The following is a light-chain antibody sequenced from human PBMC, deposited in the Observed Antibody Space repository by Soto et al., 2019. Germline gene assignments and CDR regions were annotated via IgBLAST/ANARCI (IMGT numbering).Light chain of an antibody. CDR2: EGS. CDR3: CSYARSSTYV. J-gene: IGLJ1*01. Sequence: QSALTQPASVSGSPGQSITISCTGTSSDVGSYNLVSWYQQHPGKAPKLMIYEGSKRPSGVSNRLSGSKSGNTASLTISGLQAEDEADYYCCSYARSSTYVFGTGTKVTVL. V-gene: IGLV2-23*01. CDR1: SSDVGSYNL.